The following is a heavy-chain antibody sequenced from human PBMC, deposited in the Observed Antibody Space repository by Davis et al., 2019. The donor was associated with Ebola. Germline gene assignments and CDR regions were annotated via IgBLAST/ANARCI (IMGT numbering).Heavy chain of an antibody. Sequence: GESLKISCAASGFTFSSYSMNWVRQAPGKGLEWVSYISSSGSTIYYADSVKGRFTISRDNAKNSLYLQMNSLRAEDTAVYYCATVRDENYWGQGTLVTVSS. CDR3: ATVRDENY. CDR2: ISSSGSTI. D-gene: IGHD4-17*01. J-gene: IGHJ4*02. CDR1: GFTFSSYS. V-gene: IGHV3-48*04.